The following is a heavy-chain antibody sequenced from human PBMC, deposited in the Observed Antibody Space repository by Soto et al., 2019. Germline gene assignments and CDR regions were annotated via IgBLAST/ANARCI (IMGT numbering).Heavy chain of an antibody. D-gene: IGHD2-21*02. V-gene: IGHV1-69*08. CDR2: IIPILGIA. J-gene: IGHJ4*02. CDR3: ARDGGGDCYSGAYYFDY. CDR1: GGTFSSYT. Sequence: QVQLVQSGAEVKKPGSSVKVSCKASGGTFSSYTISWVRQAPGQGLEWMGRIIPILGIANYAQKFQGRVTITADKSTSTAYMGLSSLRSEDTAVYYCARDGGGDCYSGAYYFDYWGQGTLVTVSS.